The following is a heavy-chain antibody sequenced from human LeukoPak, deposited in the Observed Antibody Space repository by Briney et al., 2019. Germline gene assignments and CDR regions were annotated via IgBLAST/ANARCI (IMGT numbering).Heavy chain of an antibody. Sequence: SETLSLTCTVSGGSISSYYRSWIRQPPGKGLEWIGYIYYSGSTNYNPSLKSRVTISVDTSKNQFSLKLSSVTAADTAVYYCARAGWELLPWAFDIWGQGTMVTVSS. CDR1: GGSISSYY. CDR2: IYYSGST. D-gene: IGHD1-26*01. V-gene: IGHV4-59*01. CDR3: ARAGWELLPWAFDI. J-gene: IGHJ3*02.